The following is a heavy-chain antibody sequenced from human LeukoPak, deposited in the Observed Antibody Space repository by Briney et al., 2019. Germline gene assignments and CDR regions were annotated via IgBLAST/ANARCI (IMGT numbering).Heavy chain of an antibody. J-gene: IGHJ4*02. D-gene: IGHD3-22*01. V-gene: IGHV6-1*01. CDR3: ARGPRGNYYDSSGYPLDY. CDR2: TYYRSKWYN. Sequence: QTLSLTCAISGDSVSSNSAAWNWIRQSPSRGLEWLGRTYYRSKWYNDYAVSVKSRITINPDTSKNQFSLQLNSVTPEDTAVYYCARGPRGNYYDSSGYPLDYWGQGTLVTVSS. CDR1: GDSVSSNSAA.